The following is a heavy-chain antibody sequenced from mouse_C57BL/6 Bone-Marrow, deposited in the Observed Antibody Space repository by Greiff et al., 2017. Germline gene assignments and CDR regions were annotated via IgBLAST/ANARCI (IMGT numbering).Heavy chain of an antibody. V-gene: IGHV1-15*01. CDR3: TTTVVATPYYFDY. CDR2: IDPETGGT. CDR1: GYTFTDYE. J-gene: IGHJ2*01. Sequence: LQESGAELVRPGASVTLSCKASGYTFTDYEMHWVKQTPVHGLEWIGAIDPETGGTAYNQKFKGKAILTADKSSSTAYMELRSLKSEDSAVYYCTTTVVATPYYFDYWGQGTTLTVSS. D-gene: IGHD1-1*01.